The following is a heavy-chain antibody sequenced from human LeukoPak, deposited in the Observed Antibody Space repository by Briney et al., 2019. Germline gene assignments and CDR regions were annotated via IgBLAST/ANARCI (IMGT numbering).Heavy chain of an antibody. D-gene: IGHD4-17*01. Sequence: GGSLRLSCAVSELTFSSSWMDWVRQAPGKGLEWVASINPDGIKRYSADSVKGRFTISRDNSKNTLYLQMNSLRAEDTAVYYCAKEDGDQYYYYGMDVWGQGTTVTASS. CDR2: INPDGIKR. J-gene: IGHJ6*02. CDR1: ELTFSSSW. V-gene: IGHV3-7*01. CDR3: AKEDGDQYYYYGMDV.